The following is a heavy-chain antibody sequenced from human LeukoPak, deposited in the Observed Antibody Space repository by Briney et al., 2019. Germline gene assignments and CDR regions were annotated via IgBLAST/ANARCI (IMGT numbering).Heavy chain of an antibody. J-gene: IGHJ4*02. CDR3: ARGTGTTKGYFDY. V-gene: IGHV4-34*01. Sequence: SETLSLTCAVYGGSFSGYYWSWIRQPPGKGLEWIGEINHSGSTNYNPSLKSRVTISVDTSKNQFSLKLSSVTAADTAVYYCARGTGTTKGYFDYWGQGTLVTVSS. CDR2: INHSGST. CDR1: GGSFSGYY. D-gene: IGHD1-7*01.